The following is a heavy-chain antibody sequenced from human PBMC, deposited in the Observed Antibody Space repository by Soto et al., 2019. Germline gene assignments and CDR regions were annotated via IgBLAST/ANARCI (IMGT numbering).Heavy chain of an antibody. D-gene: IGHD6-19*01. J-gene: IGHJ4*02. V-gene: IGHV3-30*04. CDR3: ARGAGIIVAGTSFEY. CDR2: IAFDGSYK. Sequence: QVQLVESGGGVAQPGRSLRLSCAASGFTFSSHSMHWVRQAPGKGLEWVAVIAFDGSYKYYADSVKGRFTISRDNSKNPLYLQMNSLRAEDTAVYYCARGAGIIVAGTSFEYWGQGTLVTVSS. CDR1: GFTFSSHS.